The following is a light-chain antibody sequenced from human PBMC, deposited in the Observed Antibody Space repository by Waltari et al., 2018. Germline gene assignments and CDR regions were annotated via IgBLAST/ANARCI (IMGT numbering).Light chain of an antibody. CDR1: QDISNQ. CDR3: QETNTFPIT. Sequence: DIQMTQSPSSVSASVGDTVTITCRASQDISNQLTWYQQKPGKAPKFLIYDASTLESVVPSRFSGSGSWTDFSLTVRSLQPEDFATYYCQETNTFPITFGQGTRLEIK. J-gene: IGKJ5*01. CDR2: DAS. V-gene: IGKV1D-12*01.